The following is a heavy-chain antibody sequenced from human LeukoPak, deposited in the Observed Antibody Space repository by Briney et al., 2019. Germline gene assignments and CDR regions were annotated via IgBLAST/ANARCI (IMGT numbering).Heavy chain of an antibody. V-gene: IGHV3-23*01. J-gene: IGHJ4*02. Sequence: GGSLRLSCAASGFTFSSYAMSWVRQAPGKGREWVSAISGSGGSTYYADSVKGRFTLSRENAKNSLYLQMNSLRAEDTAVYYCARDEHGSGSPDYWGQGTLVTVSS. CDR1: GFTFSSYA. CDR3: ARDEHGSGSPDY. D-gene: IGHD3-10*01. CDR2: ISGSGGST.